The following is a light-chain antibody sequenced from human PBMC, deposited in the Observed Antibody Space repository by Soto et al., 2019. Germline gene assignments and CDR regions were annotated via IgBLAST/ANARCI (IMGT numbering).Light chain of an antibody. CDR2: WAS. V-gene: IGKV4-1*01. CDR3: QQYFDVPFT. Sequence: DIVMTQSPDSLAVSLGERATINCKSSQSVLYSSNNKNSVAWYQQKPGQPPHLIIYWASTRESGVPERFSGSGSGTDFTLTISSLEAEDVAFYWCQQYFDVPFTFGGGTKVDIK. CDR1: QSVLYSSNNKNS. J-gene: IGKJ4*01.